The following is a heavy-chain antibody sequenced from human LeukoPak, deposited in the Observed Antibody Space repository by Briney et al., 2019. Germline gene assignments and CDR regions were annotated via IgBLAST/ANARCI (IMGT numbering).Heavy chain of an antibody. Sequence: EPSETLSLPCTGSAGSISSFWWSWLRQPPGKGLEYIGYIFYSGSTNYNPSLKSRATISVDTSKIHFALRLSSVTAADTAVYYCARRGGGPAFSSWANGPMVTVSS. CDR2: IFYSGST. CDR3: ARRGGGPAFSS. CDR1: AGSISSFW. D-gene: IGHD3-16*01. J-gene: IGHJ3*01. V-gene: IGHV4-59*08.